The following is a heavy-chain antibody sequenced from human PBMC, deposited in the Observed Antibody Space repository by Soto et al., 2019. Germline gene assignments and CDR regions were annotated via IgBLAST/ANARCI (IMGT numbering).Heavy chain of an antibody. D-gene: IGHD1-1*01. J-gene: IGHJ4*02. CDR1: GFTFSTYA. V-gene: IGHV3-23*01. CDR2: VSASGLNT. Sequence: EVQLLESGGKLVQPGGSLTLSCAASGFTFSTYAMAWVRQAPGKGLEWVSGVSASGLNTDYADPVKGRFYISRDTSTNTVSLHRNSLRAEDTALYYCAKDHPRRTSGSFFHYWGPGTPVTVSS. CDR3: AKDHPRRTSGSFFHY.